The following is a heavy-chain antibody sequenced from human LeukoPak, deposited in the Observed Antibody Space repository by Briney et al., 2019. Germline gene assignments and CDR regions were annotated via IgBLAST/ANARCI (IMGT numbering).Heavy chain of an antibody. CDR2: NRWNSDSI. J-gene: IGHJ6*03. V-gene: IGHV3-9*03. D-gene: IGHD6-19*01. CDR3: AKGYSSGWAALGYMDV. CDR1: GFTFADYA. Sequence: GGSLRLSRAPSGFTFADYAMHWVRPAPGKGREWVSGNRWNSDSIAYADSVRGRFTISRDNAKNSPYLQMNRLRAQDLPLYYCAKGYSSGWAALGYMDVWGKGTTVTVSS.